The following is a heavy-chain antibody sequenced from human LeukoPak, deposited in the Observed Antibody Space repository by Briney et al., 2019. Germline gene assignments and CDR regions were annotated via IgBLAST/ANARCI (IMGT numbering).Heavy chain of an antibody. V-gene: IGHV3-33*01. CDR2: IWYDGSNK. D-gene: IGHD3-10*01. CDR3: ARDGAVNYGSGIDY. Sequence: GGSLRLSCAASGFTFSSYGMHWVRQAPGKGLEWVAVIWYDGSNKYYADSVKGRFTISRDNSKNTLYLQMNSLRAEDTAVYYCARDGAVNYGSGIDYWGQGTLVTVPS. J-gene: IGHJ4*02. CDR1: GFTFSSYG.